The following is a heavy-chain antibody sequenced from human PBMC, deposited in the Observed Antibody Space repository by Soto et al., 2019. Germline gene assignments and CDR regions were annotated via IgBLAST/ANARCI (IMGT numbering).Heavy chain of an antibody. J-gene: IGHJ3*02. CDR1: GGTFSSYA. Sequence: GASVKVSCKASGGTFSSYAISWVRQAPGQGLEWMGGIIPIFGTANYAQKFQGRVTITADESTSTAYMELSSLRSEDTAVYYCARKAGDGYNFSAFDIWGQGTMVTVSS. D-gene: IGHD5-12*01. CDR2: IIPIFGTA. CDR3: ARKAGDGYNFSAFDI. V-gene: IGHV1-69*13.